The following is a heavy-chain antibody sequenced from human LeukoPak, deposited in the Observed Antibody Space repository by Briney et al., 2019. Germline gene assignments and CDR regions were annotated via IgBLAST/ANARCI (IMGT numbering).Heavy chain of an antibody. J-gene: IGHJ6*02. Sequence: GGSLRLSCAASGFTFSSYWMRWVRQAPGKGLEWVANIKQDGSEKYYVDSVKGRFTISRDNAKNSLYLQMNSLRAEDTAVYYCARDGPNQWIQLWTGVYYYYGMDVWGQGTTVTVSS. CDR3: ARDGPNQWIQLWTGVYYYYGMDV. CDR2: IKQDGSEK. D-gene: IGHD5-18*01. CDR1: GFTFSSYW. V-gene: IGHV3-7*01.